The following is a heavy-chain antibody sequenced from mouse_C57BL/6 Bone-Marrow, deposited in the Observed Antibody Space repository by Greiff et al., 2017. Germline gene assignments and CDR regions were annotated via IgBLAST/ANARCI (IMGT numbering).Heavy chain of an antibody. D-gene: IGHD3-1*01. Sequence: QVQLQQSGAELVKPGASVKMSCKASGYTFTSYWITWVKQRPGQGLEWIGDIYPGSGSTNYNEKFKSKATLTVDTSSSTAYMQLSSLTSEDSAVYYCARDCDYYAMDYWGQGTSVTVSS. V-gene: IGHV1-55*01. J-gene: IGHJ4*01. CDR2: IYPGSGST. CDR1: GYTFTSYW. CDR3: ARDCDYYAMDY.